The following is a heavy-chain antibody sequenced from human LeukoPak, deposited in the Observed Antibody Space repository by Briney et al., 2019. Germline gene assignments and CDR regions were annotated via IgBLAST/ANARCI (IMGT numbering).Heavy chain of an antibody. V-gene: IGHV4-34*01. D-gene: IGHD2-2*01. J-gene: IGHJ4*02. Sequence: SETLSLTCAVYGGSFSGYYWSWIRQPPGKGLEWIGEINHSGSTNYNPSLKSRVTISVDTSKNQFSLKLSSVTAADTAVYYCARGAPDIVVVPGAHLFDYWGQGTLVTVSS. CDR1: GGSFSGYY. CDR2: INHSGST. CDR3: ARGAPDIVVVPGAHLFDY.